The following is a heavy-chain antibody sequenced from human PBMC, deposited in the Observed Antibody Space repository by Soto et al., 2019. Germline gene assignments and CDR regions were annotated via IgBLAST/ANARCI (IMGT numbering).Heavy chain of an antibody. CDR3: VRLFNSSTREGCLHC. CDR2: IYPKDSDT. Sequence: EALKSSCTGSGYSFTNYWIGWVRQMPGKGLEWMGIIYPKDSDTRYRPSFQGQVTMSVDKSISTAYLQWNSLKASDTATYYCVRLFNSSTREGCLHCWGNGTL. CDR1: GYSFTNYW. V-gene: IGHV5-51*01. D-gene: IGHD3-16*01. J-gene: IGHJ1*01.